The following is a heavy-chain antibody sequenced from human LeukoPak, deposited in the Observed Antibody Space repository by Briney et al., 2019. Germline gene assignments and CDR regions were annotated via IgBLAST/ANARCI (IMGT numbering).Heavy chain of an antibody. J-gene: IGHJ6*02. D-gene: IGHD2-15*01. V-gene: IGHV1-2*04. CDR1: GYTFTDYY. CDR3: ARDILGRSNGGSNYFGMDV. Sequence: ASVKASCKASGYTFTDYYMHWVRQAPGQGLEWMGCINPNSGGTHYAQKFQDWVSMTRDTSINTAYMELSSLRSDDTAVYYCARDILGRSNGGSNYFGMDVWGQGTTVTVSS. CDR2: INPNSGGT.